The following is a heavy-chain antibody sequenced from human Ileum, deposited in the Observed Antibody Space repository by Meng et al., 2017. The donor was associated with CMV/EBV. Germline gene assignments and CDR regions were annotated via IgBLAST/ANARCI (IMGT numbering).Heavy chain of an antibody. Sequence: ASGFPFSCYGIHWVRQAPGKGLEWVALIWHDGSNKNYADSVKGRFTISRDNSKNTVHLQMNSLRADDTAVYYCVRGHDYGDYVFFEYWGQGTLVTVSS. J-gene: IGHJ4*02. CDR1: GFPFSCYG. CDR3: VRGHDYGDYVFFEY. CDR2: IWHDGSNK. V-gene: IGHV3-33*01. D-gene: IGHD4-17*01.